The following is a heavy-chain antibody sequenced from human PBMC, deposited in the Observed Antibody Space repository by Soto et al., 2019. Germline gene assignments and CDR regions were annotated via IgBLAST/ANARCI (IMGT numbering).Heavy chain of an antibody. Sequence: GPPVEVTCKAPAETFTSYYIHWVQQAPGHGLEWMGIINPNGGSTRFALRGRFTISRDNAKNSLHLQMNSLRAEDTAVYYCTRDASRDSSARGWFDPWGPGTLVPVSS. CDR3: TRDASRDSSARGWFDP. CDR1: AETFTSYY. J-gene: IGHJ5*02. D-gene: IGHD6-13*01. CDR2: INPNGGST. V-gene: IGHV1-46*01.